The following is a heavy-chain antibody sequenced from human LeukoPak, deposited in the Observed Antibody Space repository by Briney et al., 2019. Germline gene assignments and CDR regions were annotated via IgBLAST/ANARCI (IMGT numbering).Heavy chain of an antibody. CDR3: ARRTVTRDWYFDL. Sequence: GESLRLSCAASGFTFSDYYMSWIRQAPGKGLEWVSYISSSGTTIYYADSVKGRFTISRDNAKNSLYLQMNSLRAEDTAVYYCARRTVTRDWYFDLWGRGTLVTVSS. D-gene: IGHD4-17*01. J-gene: IGHJ2*01. CDR2: ISSSGTTI. CDR1: GFTFSDYY. V-gene: IGHV3-11*01.